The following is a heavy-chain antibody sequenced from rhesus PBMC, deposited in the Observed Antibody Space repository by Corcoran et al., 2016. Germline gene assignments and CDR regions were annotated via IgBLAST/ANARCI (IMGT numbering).Heavy chain of an antibody. CDR3: ATRSGFEYFEF. Sequence: EGQLVDSGGGLAKRGGDLRLSCAASGFTFSSYWMNWVRQTPGKGLEWISAIKSGGGSTYYADSVKGRFTISRDNSKNTLSLQMNSLRAEDTAVYYCATRSGFEYFEFWGQGALVTVSS. D-gene: IGHD2-21*01. J-gene: IGHJ1*01. CDR2: IKSGGGST. CDR1: GFTFSSYW. V-gene: IGHV3S42*01.